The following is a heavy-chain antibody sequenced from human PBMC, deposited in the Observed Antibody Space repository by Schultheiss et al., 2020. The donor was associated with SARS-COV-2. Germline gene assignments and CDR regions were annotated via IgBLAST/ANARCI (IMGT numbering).Heavy chain of an antibody. CDR3: AREPYCGGDGCSGWFDP. CDR2: IYYSGST. V-gene: IGHV4-59*12. CDR1: GGSISRYY. J-gene: IGHJ5*02. D-gene: IGHD2-21*02. Sequence: SETLSLTCTVSGGSISRYYWSWIRQPPGKGLEWIGYIYYSGSTYYNPSRKSRVTITVDTSKNQFSLQLSSVTAADTAVYYCAREPYCGGDGCSGWFDPWGQGIGVTGSS.